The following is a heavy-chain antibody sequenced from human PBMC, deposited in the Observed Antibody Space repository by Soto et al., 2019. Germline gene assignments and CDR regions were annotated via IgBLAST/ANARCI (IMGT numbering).Heavy chain of an antibody. V-gene: IGHV3-30*18. CDR3: AKEEGVGGTLGLFDY. Sequence: QVQLVESGGGAVQPGESLRLSCVASGFDFTYYAMHWVRQAPGKGMESVAVMSSDGSKIHHTDSVKGRFTISRDNSKNTLYLQMNSLRKEDTAVYFFAKEEGVGGTLGLFDYWGQGTVVSFSS. CDR1: GFDFTYYA. D-gene: IGHD1-26*01. J-gene: IGHJ4*02. CDR2: MSSDGSKI.